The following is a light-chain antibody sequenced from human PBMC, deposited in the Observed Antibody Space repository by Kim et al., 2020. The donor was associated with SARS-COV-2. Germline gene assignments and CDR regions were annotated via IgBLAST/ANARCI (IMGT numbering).Light chain of an antibody. CDR1: KLGEKY. J-gene: IGLJ3*02. V-gene: IGLV3-1*01. CDR3: QAWDNSTAV. Sequence: VPPGQTASITCSGDKLGEKYACWYQQKPGQSPVLVIYQDSKRPSGIPERFSGSNSGNTATLTISGTQAMDEADYYCQAWDNSTAVFGGGTQLTVL. CDR2: QDS.